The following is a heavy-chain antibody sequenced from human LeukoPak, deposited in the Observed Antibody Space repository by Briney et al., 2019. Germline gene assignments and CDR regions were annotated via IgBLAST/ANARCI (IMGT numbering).Heavy chain of an antibody. J-gene: IGHJ4*02. CDR3: ARAGSPYGSGSCVKY. CDR1: GGTFSSYA. CDR2: IIPIFGTA. D-gene: IGHD3-10*01. V-gene: IGHV1-69*13. Sequence: ASVKVSCNASGGTFSSYAISWVRQAPGQGLEWMGGIIPIFGTANYAQKFQGRVTITADESTSTAYMELSSLRSEDTAVYYCARAGSPYGSGSCVKYWGQGTLVTVSS.